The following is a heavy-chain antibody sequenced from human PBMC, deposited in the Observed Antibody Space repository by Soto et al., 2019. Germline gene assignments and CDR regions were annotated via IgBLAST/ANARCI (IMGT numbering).Heavy chain of an antibody. CDR3: AKGQGVATN. CDR1: GFTFSSYG. Sequence: QVQLVESGGGVVQPGRSLRLSCAASGFTFSSYGMHWVRKAPGKGLEWVAVISYDGSNKYYADSVKGRFTISRDNSKNTLYLQMNSLRAEDTAVYYCAKGQGVATNWGQGTLVTVSS. D-gene: IGHD5-12*01. V-gene: IGHV3-30*18. J-gene: IGHJ4*02. CDR2: ISYDGSNK.